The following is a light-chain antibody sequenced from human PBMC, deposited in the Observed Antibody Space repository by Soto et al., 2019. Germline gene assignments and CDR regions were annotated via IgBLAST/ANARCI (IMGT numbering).Light chain of an antibody. CDR3: QTWGTGIHRV. J-gene: IGLJ3*02. CDR2: LSSDGSH. V-gene: IGLV4-69*01. Sequence: QLVLTQSPSASASLGASVKLTCTLSSGHSSYAIAWHQQQPEKGPRYLMKLSSDGSHSKGDGIPDRFSGSSSGAERYLTISSLQSEDEADYYCQTWGTGIHRVFGGGTKLTVL. CDR1: SGHSSYA.